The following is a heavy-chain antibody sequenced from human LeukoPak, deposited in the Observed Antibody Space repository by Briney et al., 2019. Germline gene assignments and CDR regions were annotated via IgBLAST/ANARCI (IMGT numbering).Heavy chain of an antibody. Sequence: GGSLRLSCAGSGFIFNNYAMHWVRQPPGKGLEWVSGISWNSGSIDYADSVKGRFTISRDNAKNSLYLQMNRLRVEDTAFYYCAKDNRRHYTSGPNPDSLHWGQGALVTVSS. CDR2: ISWNSGSI. CDR1: GFIFNNYA. CDR3: AKDNRRHYTSGPNPDSLH. J-gene: IGHJ4*02. D-gene: IGHD6-19*01. V-gene: IGHV3-9*01.